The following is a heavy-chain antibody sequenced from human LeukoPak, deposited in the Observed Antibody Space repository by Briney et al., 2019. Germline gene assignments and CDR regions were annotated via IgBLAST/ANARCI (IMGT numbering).Heavy chain of an antibody. CDR1: GGSISSGSYY. CDR2: NNHSGST. J-gene: IGHJ6*03. V-gene: IGHV4-61*09. Sequence: SETLSLTCTVSGGSISSGSYYWSWIRQPAGKGLEWIGENNHSGSTNYNPSLKSRVTISIDTSKNQFSLKLSSVTAAATAVYYCARALGVVAATPGSYYYYYYMDVWGKGTTVTISS. CDR3: ARALGVVAATPGSYYYYYYMDV. D-gene: IGHD2-15*01.